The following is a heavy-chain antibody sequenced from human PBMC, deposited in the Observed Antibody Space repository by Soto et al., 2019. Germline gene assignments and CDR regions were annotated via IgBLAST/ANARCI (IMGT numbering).Heavy chain of an antibody. Sequence: DSVKVSCKASGYSFSDFYIHWVRQAPGQGLECMGWLNPNSGDTNYAQSVQGRVSMTRDTSISTAYMELRSLRSDDAAVYYCARDVSDIVGGSHRFQGVNWFDPWGQGSLVPVSS. CDR1: GYSFSDFY. D-gene: IGHD3-16*02. CDR2: LNPNSGDT. V-gene: IGHV1-2*02. CDR3: ARDVSDIVGGSHRFQGVNWFDP. J-gene: IGHJ5*02.